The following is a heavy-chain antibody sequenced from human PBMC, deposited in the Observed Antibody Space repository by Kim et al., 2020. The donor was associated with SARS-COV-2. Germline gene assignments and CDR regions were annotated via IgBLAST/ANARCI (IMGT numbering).Heavy chain of an antibody. D-gene: IGHD2-2*01. CDR3: ARGHIVVVPGPILGLGPIYYYYNMDV. Sequence: SETLSLTCAVYGGSLSGYSWNWIRQPPGKGLEWIGEINHSGGTNYSPSLKSRVTMSIDTSKNQFSLRLSSVTAADTAVYYCARGHIVVVPGPILGLGPIYYYYNMDVWGRGTTVTVSS. J-gene: IGHJ6*03. CDR2: INHSGGT. CDR1: GGSLSGYS. V-gene: IGHV4-34*01.